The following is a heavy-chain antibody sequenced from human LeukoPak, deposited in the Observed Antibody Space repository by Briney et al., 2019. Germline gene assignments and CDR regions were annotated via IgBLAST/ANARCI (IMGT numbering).Heavy chain of an antibody. CDR3: ARFMVTSFHHNWFDP. D-gene: IGHD3-16*01. CDR1: GYSFTSYW. V-gene: IGHV5-51*01. CDR2: IYPGDSDT. J-gene: IGHJ5*02. Sequence: GESLKISCKGSGYSFTSYWIGWVRQMPGKGLEWMGIIYPGDSDTRYSPSFQGQVTISADKSISTAYLQWSSLKASDTAMYYCARFMVTSFHHNWFDPWGQGTLVTVSS.